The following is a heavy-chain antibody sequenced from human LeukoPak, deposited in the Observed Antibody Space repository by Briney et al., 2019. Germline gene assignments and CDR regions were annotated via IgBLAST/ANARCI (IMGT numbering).Heavy chain of an antibody. CDR3: AKDSGDCSSTSCYNYFDY. Sequence: GGSLRLSCAASGFTFSSYGMHWVRQAPGKGLEWVAFIRYGGSNKYYADSVKGRFTISRDNSKNTLYLQMNSLRAEDTAVYYCAKDSGDCSSTSCYNYFDYWGQGTLVTVSS. CDR2: IRYGGSNK. J-gene: IGHJ4*02. V-gene: IGHV3-30*02. D-gene: IGHD2-2*02. CDR1: GFTFSSYG.